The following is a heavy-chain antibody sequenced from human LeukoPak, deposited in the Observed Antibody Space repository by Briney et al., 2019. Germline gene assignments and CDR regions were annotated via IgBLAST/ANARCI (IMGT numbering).Heavy chain of an antibody. Sequence: GGSLRLSCVASGFTFSSYGMHWVRQAPGKGLEWVTVIWYDGNNKYYADSVKGRLTISRDNSKSTLYLQMNSLRAEDTAVYYCAKDLTLSWEPDFRGQGTLVTVSS. CDR3: AKDLTLSWEPDF. V-gene: IGHV3-33*06. CDR2: IWYDGNNK. D-gene: IGHD1-26*01. J-gene: IGHJ4*02. CDR1: GFTFSSYG.